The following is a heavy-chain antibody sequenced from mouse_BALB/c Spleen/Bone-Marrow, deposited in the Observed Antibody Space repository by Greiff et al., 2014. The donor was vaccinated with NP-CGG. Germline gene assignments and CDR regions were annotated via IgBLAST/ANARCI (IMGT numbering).Heavy chain of an antibody. CDR1: GYSFSTYW. D-gene: IGHD1-1*01. J-gene: IGHJ3*01. Sequence: EVQLQQSVTVLSRPGASVKMSCKVSGYSFSTYWMYWGKQRLGQGLEWFGAFYPGNSDSSYNQKFEGKAKLTAVTSASTAYMEISSLTHEDTAVYYCKGKGSSTFPYWGQGTPLTVSA. CDR2: FYPGNSDS. V-gene: IGHV1-5*01. CDR3: KGKGSSTFPY.